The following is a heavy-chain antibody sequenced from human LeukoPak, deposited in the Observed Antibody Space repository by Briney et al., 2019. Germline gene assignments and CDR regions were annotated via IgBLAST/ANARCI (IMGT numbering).Heavy chain of an antibody. CDR2: INWKGGST. J-gene: IGHJ4*02. V-gene: IGHV3-20*04. D-gene: IGHD5-12*01. Sequence: GGSLRLSCAASGFTFDDYGMSWVRHAPGKGLEWVSGINWKGGSTVYADSVKGRFTISRDNSKNTLYLQMNSLRAEDTAVYYCARDPGSGYEEHFDYWGQGTLVTVSS. CDR3: ARDPGSGYEEHFDY. CDR1: GFTFDDYG.